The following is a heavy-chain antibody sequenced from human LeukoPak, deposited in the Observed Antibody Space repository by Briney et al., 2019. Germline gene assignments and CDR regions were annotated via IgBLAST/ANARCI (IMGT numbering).Heavy chain of an antibody. D-gene: IGHD2-15*01. V-gene: IGHV4-59*11. CDR3: VIGVGWQPDY. J-gene: IGHJ4*02. Sequence: SETLSLTCTVSGGSISSHYWSWIRQPPGKGLEWIGHIYKIGTTNYNPSLKSRLTISADTSKNQFSLKLRSVTAADTAVYYCVIGVGWQPDYWGQGALVTVSS. CDR2: IYKIGTT. CDR1: GGSISSHY.